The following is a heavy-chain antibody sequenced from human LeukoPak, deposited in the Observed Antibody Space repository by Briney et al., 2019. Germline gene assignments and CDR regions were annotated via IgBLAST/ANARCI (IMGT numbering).Heavy chain of an antibody. D-gene: IGHD3-10*01. CDR2: IYYSGST. CDR1: GGSISSYY. CDR3: ARNYYGSGSYNQLTKNRCWFDP. J-gene: IGHJ5*02. Sequence: SESLSLTCTVSGGSISSYYWSWIRQPPGKGLEWIGYIYYSGSTNYNPSLKSRVTISVDTSKNQFSLKLSSVTAADTAVYYCARNYYGSGSYNQLTKNRCWFDPWGQGTLVTVSS. V-gene: IGHV4-59*12.